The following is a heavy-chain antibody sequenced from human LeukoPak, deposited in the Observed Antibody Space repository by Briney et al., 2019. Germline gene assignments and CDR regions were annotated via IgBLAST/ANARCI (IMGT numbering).Heavy chain of an antibody. CDR2: IYYSGST. J-gene: IGHJ3*02. CDR3: ARGGSGSYDAFDI. V-gene: IGHV4-59*08. D-gene: IGHD3-10*01. CDR1: GGSISSYY. Sequence: SETLSLTCTVSGGSISSYYWSWIRQPPGKGLEWIGYIYYSGSTNYNPSLKSRVTISVDTSKSQFSLKLSSVTAADTAVYYCARGGSGSYDAFDIWGQGTMVTVSS.